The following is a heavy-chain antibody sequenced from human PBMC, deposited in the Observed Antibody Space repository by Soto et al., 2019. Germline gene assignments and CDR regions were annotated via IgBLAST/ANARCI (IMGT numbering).Heavy chain of an antibody. CDR2: VSGSGNST. Sequence: EVQLLESGGGLVQPGGSLRLSCAASGFIFSSFAMSWVRQAPGKGLEWVSAVSGSGNSTYYADSVKGRFIISRDNSKSTLYLQMNRLRAEDTAVYYCARYCSSTSCYPGFDYCGQKALVTVSS. J-gene: IGHJ4*02. CDR3: ARYCSSTSCYPGFDY. V-gene: IGHV3-23*01. D-gene: IGHD2-2*01. CDR1: GFIFSSFA.